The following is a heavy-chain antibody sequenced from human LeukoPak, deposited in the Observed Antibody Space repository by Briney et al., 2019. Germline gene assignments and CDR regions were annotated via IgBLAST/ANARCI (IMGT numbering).Heavy chain of an antibody. Sequence: GGSLRLSCAASGFTFSSYAMSWVRQAPGKGLEWVSAISGSGGSTYCADSVKGRFTISRDNSKNTLYLQMNSLRAEDTAVYYCAKDRRSSGWYCPFDYWGQGTLVTVSS. V-gene: IGHV3-23*01. CDR1: GFTFSSYA. D-gene: IGHD6-19*01. CDR2: ISGSGGST. CDR3: AKDRRSSGWYCPFDY. J-gene: IGHJ4*02.